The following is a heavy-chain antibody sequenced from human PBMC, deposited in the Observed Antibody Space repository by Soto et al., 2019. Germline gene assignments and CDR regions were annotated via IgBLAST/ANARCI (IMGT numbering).Heavy chain of an antibody. D-gene: IGHD1-26*01. V-gene: IGHV3-9*01. J-gene: IGHJ6*02. CDR1: GFTFDDYA. CDR2: ISWNSGSI. Sequence: PGGSLRLSCAASGFTFDDYAMHWVRQAPGKGLEWVSGISWNSGSIGYADSVKGRFTISRDNAKNSLYLQMNSLRAEDTALYYCAKDMGPYSGSYYYYYGMDVWGQGTTVTVSS. CDR3: AKDMGPYSGSYYYYYGMDV.